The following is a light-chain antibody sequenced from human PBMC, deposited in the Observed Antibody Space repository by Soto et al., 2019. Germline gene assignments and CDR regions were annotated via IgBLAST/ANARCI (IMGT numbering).Light chain of an antibody. V-gene: IGKV3-20*01. Sequence: EIVLTQSPGILSLSPGERATLSCRASQSVSSNYLAWYQQKPGQAPRLLIYGASYRATGIPDRFSGSGSGTDFTLTISRLEPEDFAVFYCQQFGSSPWTFGQGTKVDNK. CDR1: QSVSSNY. CDR3: QQFGSSPWT. CDR2: GAS. J-gene: IGKJ1*01.